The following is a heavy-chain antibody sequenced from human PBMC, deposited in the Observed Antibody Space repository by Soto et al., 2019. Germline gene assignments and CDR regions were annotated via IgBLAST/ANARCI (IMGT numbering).Heavy chain of an antibody. Sequence: PSETLSLTCTVSGGSISSYYWSWIRQPPGKGLEWIGYIYYSGSTNYNPSLKSRVTISVDTSKNQFSLKLSSVTAADTAVYYCARVTQRRTYYYDSSGSEFDYWGQGTLVTVS. V-gene: IGHV4-59*01. CDR3: ARVTQRRTYYYDSSGSEFDY. CDR1: GGSISSYY. CDR2: IYYSGST. D-gene: IGHD3-22*01. J-gene: IGHJ4*02.